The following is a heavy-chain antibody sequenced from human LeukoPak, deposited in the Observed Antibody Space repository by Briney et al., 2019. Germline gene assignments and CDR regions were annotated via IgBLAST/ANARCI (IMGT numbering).Heavy chain of an antibody. V-gene: IGHV3-48*03. CDR1: GFTFSSYE. CDR2: ISSSGTSI. CDR3: ARAVKWLRFTWFDP. J-gene: IGHJ5*02. Sequence: GGSLRPSCAASGFTFSSYEMNWVRQAPGKGLEWVSYISSSGTSIYYADSVEGRFTISRDNAKNSLYLQMNSLRAEDTAVYYCARAVKWLRFTWFDPWGQGTLVTVSS. D-gene: IGHD5-12*01.